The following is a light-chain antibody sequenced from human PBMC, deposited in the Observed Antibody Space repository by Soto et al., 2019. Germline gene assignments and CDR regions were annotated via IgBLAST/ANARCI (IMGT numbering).Light chain of an antibody. V-gene: IGKV3-11*01. CDR1: QSVTSNY. CDR3: QQRSNWPPYT. CDR2: DAS. J-gene: IGKJ2*01. Sequence: EIVLTQSPGTLSLSPGERATLSCRASQSVTSNYLAWYQQKPGQAPRLLIYDASNRATGIPARFSGSGSGTDFTLTISSLEPEDFAVYYCQQRSNWPPYTFGQGT.